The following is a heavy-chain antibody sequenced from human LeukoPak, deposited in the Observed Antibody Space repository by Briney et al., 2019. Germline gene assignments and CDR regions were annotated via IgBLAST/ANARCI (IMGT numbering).Heavy chain of an antibody. CDR3: AREYQLLGVGSYYYYYYMDV. CDR2: ISSSSSYI. CDR1: GFTFSSYS. V-gene: IGHV3-21*01. Sequence: GGSLRLSCAASGFTFSSYSMNWVRQAPGKGLEWVSSISSSSSYIYYADSVKGRFTISRDNAKNSLYLQMNSLRAEDTAVYYCAREYQLLGVGSYYYYYYMDVWGKGTTVTISS. J-gene: IGHJ6*03. D-gene: IGHD2-2*01.